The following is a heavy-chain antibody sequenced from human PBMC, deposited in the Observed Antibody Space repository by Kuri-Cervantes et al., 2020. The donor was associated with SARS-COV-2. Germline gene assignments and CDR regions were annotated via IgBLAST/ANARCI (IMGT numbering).Heavy chain of an antibody. CDR3: ARVVVVVPAARNYFDY. V-gene: IGHV4-59*12. J-gene: IGHJ4*02. D-gene: IGHD2-2*01. CDR2: IYYSGST. Sequence: SETLSLTCTVSGGSISSYYWSWIRQPPGKGLEWIGYIYYSGSTNYDPSLKSRVTISVDTSKNQFSLKLSSVTAADTAVYYCARVVVVVPAARNYFDYWGQGTLVTVSS. CDR1: GGSISSYY.